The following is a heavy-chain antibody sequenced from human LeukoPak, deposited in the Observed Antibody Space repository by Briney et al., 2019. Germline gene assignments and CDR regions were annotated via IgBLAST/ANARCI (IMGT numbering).Heavy chain of an antibody. CDR2: TYFTGST. V-gene: IGHV4-31*03. CDR1: RGSISSGGHY. J-gene: IGHJ4*02. Sequence: TETLSLTCNVSRGSISSGGHYWSWIRQRPGKGLEWMGYTYFTGSTYYNPSLQSRLIISADTSMTQFSLRLRSVTAADTAVYYCARVSFTYGPLDSWGPGILVTVSS. D-gene: IGHD4-17*01. CDR3: ARVSFTYGPLDS.